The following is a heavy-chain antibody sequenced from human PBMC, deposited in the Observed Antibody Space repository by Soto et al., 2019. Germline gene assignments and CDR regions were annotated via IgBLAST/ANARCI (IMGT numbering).Heavy chain of an antibody. CDR1: GYTFTSYA. D-gene: IGHD5-18*01. CDR3: ARALIWLRAFDI. CDR2: INAGNGNT. Sequence: ASVKVTCKASGYTFTSYAMHWVRQAPGQRLEWMGWINAGNGNTKYSQKFQGRVTITRDTSASTAYMELSSLRSEDTAVYYCARALIWLRAFDIWGQGTMVTVSS. V-gene: IGHV1-3*01. J-gene: IGHJ3*02.